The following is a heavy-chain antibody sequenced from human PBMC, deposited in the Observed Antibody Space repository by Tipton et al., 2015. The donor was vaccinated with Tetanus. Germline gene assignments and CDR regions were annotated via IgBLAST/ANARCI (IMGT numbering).Heavy chain of an antibody. J-gene: IGHJ6*02. Sequence: TLSLTCDVSGGPVSSSNWRSWVRQAPGKGLEWIGEIYYSGTTNYNPSLKSRVTISTDKSKNQVSLRRNSVTAADTAVYFCARTPDYYYGMDVWGQGTTVTVSS. CDR1: GGPVSSSNW. CDR3: ARTPDYYYGMDV. CDR2: IYYSGTT. V-gene: IGHV4-4*01.